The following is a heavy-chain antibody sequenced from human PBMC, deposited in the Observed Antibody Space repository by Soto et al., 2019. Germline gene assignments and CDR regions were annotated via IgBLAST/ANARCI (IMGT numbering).Heavy chain of an antibody. CDR1: GYTFTSYA. Sequence: ASVKVSCKASGYTFTSYAMHWVRQAPGQRLEWMGWINAGNGNTKYSQKFQGRVTITRDTSASTAYMELSSLRSEDTAVYYCARDAVEMATNYFDYWGQGTLVTVSS. J-gene: IGHJ4*02. D-gene: IGHD5-12*01. CDR3: ARDAVEMATNYFDY. V-gene: IGHV1-3*01. CDR2: INAGNGNT.